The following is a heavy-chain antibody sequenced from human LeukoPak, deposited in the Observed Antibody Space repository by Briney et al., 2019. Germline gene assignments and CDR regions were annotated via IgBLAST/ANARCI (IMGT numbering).Heavy chain of an antibody. D-gene: IGHD6-13*01. J-gene: IGHJ4*02. CDR1: VYSLSSGYY. Sequence: SGTLSLTRTVSVYSLSSGYYWGWIRQPPGQGLEWIGRIYRSGFSYYNPSLKSRLTISVDTSKNQFSLRLTSWTAADTAIYSCARRSSSSWYGGGRYFDFWGQGTLVTVSS. V-gene: IGHV4-38-2*02. CDR2: IYRSGFS. CDR3: ARRSSSSWYGGGRYFDF.